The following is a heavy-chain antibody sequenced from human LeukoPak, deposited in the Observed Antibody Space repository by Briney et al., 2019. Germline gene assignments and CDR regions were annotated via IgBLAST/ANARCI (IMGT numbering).Heavy chain of an antibody. CDR1: GFTFSSYG. J-gene: IGHJ6*03. V-gene: IGHV3-30*02. CDR3: AKDRLAAALYYYYMDV. Sequence: GGSLRLSCAASGFTFSSYGMHWVRQAPGKGLEWVAFIRYDGSNKYYADSVKGRLTISRDNSKNTLYLQMNSLRAEDTAVYYCAKDRLAAALYYYYMDVWGKGTTVTISS. D-gene: IGHD6-13*01. CDR2: IRYDGSNK.